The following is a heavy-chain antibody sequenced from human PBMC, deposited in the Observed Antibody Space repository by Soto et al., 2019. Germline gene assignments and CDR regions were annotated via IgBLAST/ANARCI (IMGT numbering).Heavy chain of an antibody. CDR2: IYYSGST. V-gene: IGHV4-39*01. CDR1: GGSISSSSYY. D-gene: IGHD1-7*01. CDR3: ARQGVGNLYFDY. J-gene: IGHJ4*02. Sequence: PSETLSLTCTVSGGSISSSSYYWGWIRQPPGKGLEWIGSIYYSGSTYYNPSLKSRVTISVDTSKNQFSLKLSSVTAADTAVYYCARQGVGNLYFDYWGQGTLVTVSS.